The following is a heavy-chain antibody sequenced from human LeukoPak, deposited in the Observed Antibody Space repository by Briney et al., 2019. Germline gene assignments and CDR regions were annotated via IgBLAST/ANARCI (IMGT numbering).Heavy chain of an antibody. Sequence: PSESLSLTCTVSGGSISSSSYYWGWIRQSPGKGLEWIATIYYSGSTYYNPSLESRVTISVDTSKNQFSLKLTSVTAADTAVYYCARLAGKPYGSGTYYLDYWGQGTLVTVSS. CDR2: IYYSGST. CDR1: GGSISSSSYY. J-gene: IGHJ4*02. CDR3: ARLAGKPYGSGTYYLDY. V-gene: IGHV4-39*01. D-gene: IGHD3-10*01.